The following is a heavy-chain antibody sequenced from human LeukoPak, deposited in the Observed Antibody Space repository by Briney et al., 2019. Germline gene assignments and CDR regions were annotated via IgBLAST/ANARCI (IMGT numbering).Heavy chain of an antibody. Sequence: PSETLSLTCTVSGGSISSGGYYWRWIRQHPGKGLEWIGYIYYSGSTYYNPSLKSRVTISVDTSKNQFSLKLSSVTAADTAVYYCARERPSYYGMDVWGKGTTVTVSS. CDR3: ARERPSYYGMDV. CDR1: GGSISSGGYY. CDR2: IYYSGST. V-gene: IGHV4-31*03. J-gene: IGHJ6*04.